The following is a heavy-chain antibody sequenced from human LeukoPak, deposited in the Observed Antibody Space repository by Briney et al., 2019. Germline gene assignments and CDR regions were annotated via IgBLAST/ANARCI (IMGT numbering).Heavy chain of an antibody. CDR3: ARQVSGSYSPFDY. D-gene: IGHD1-26*01. CDR2: ISYSGTT. J-gene: IGHJ4*02. Sequence: SETLSLTCTVSGGSISSFYWSWIRQPPGKGLEYIGYISYSGTTSYNPSLKSRVTISVDASKNQFSLKLSSVTAADTAVYYCARQVSGSYSPFDYWGQGTLVTVSS. V-gene: IGHV4-59*08. CDR1: GGSISSFY.